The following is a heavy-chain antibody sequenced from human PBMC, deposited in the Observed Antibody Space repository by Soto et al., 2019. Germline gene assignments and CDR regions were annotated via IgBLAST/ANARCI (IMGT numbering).Heavy chain of an antibody. CDR3: AKAYFVWSSEQPYYFDY. CDR2: ISGSGGRS. J-gene: IGHJ4*02. D-gene: IGHD3-16*01. V-gene: IGHV3-23*01. CDR1: GFTFSNYA. Sequence: EVQLLDSGGGLVQPGGSLRLSCAASGFTFSNYAMTWVRQGPGKGLEWVSGISGSGGRSYYADSVKGRVTISRDNSKSMLYLQMNSLKAEDTAVYYCAKAYFVWSSEQPYYFDYWGQGTLVTVSS.